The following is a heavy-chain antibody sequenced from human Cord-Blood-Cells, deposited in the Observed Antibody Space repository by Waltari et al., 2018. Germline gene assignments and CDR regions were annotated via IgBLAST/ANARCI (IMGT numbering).Heavy chain of an antibody. CDR1: GFTFSSYG. CDR2: IWYDGSNT. J-gene: IGHJ2*01. Sequence: QVQLVESGGGVVQPGRSLRLSCAASGFTFSSYGMHWVRQAPGKGLEWVAVIWYDGSNTYYADSVKGRFTISRDNSKNTLYLQMNSLRAEDTAVYYCARDASWYFDLWGRGTLVTVSS. V-gene: IGHV3-33*01. CDR3: ARDASWYFDL.